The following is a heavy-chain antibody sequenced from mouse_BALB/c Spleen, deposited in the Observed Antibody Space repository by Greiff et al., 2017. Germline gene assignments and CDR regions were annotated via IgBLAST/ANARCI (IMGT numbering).Heavy chain of an antibody. Sequence: QVQLKQPGAELVKPGASVKLSCKASGYTFTSYWMHWVKQRPGQGLEWIGEINPSNGRTNYNEKFKSKATLTVDKSSSTAYMQLSSLTSEDSAVYYCARFQYGNYGAMDYWGQGTSVTVSS. CDR1: GYTFTSYW. D-gene: IGHD2-10*02. V-gene: IGHV1S81*02. J-gene: IGHJ4*01. CDR3: ARFQYGNYGAMDY. CDR2: INPSNGRT.